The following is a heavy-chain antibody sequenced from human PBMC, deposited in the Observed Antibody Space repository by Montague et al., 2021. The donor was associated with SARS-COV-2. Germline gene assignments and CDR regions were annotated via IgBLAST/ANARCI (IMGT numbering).Heavy chain of an antibody. CDR3: ARDSSSWYYWFDP. CDR2: LYYTGST. D-gene: IGHD6-13*01. CDR1: GGSISSSSYY. J-gene: IGHJ5*02. V-gene: IGHV4-39*01. Sequence: SETLSLTCTVSGGSISSSSYYWGWIRQPPGKGLEWIGSLYYTGSTYYNPSIKSHVPISVDTSKNQFSPKLGSVTAADTAVYYCARDSSSWYYWFDPWGQGTLVTVSS.